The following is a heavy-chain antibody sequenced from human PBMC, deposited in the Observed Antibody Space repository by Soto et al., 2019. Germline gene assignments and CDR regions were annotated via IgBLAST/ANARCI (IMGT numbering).Heavy chain of an antibody. CDR1: GFTFSSYG. CDR2: ISSNGVGT. V-gene: IGHV3-64*01. Sequence: PGGSLRLSCAASGFTFSSYGMHWVRQAPGKGLEYVSGISSNGVGTYYANSVQGRFTISRDNSKNTVYLQMGSLRPEDMAVYYCARRARPDFYYMDVWGKGTTVTV. CDR3: ARRARPDFYYMDV. D-gene: IGHD6-6*01. J-gene: IGHJ6*03.